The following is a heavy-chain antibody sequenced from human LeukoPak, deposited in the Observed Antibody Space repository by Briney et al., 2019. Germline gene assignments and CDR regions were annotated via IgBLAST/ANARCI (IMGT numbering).Heavy chain of an antibody. D-gene: IGHD3-9*01. CDR2: MNPNSGNT. CDR3: ARSPFDGLRHFDWPNYFDY. Sequence: ASVKVSCKASGYTFTSYDINWVRQATGQGLEWMGWMNPNSGNTGYAQKFQGRVTITRNTSISTAYMELSSLRSEDTAVYYCARSPFDGLRHFDWPNYFDYWGQGTLVTVSS. J-gene: IGHJ4*02. CDR1: GYTFTSYD. V-gene: IGHV1-8*03.